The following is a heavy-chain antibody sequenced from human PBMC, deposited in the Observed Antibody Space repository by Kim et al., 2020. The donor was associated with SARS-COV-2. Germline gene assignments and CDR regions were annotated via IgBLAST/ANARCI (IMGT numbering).Heavy chain of an antibody. D-gene: IGHD1-1*01. CDR2: ISYDGSNK. CDR1: GFTFSSYA. CDR3: ARDPETGNPTSGGVDY. Sequence: GGSLRLSCAASGFTFSSYAMHWVRQAPGKGLEWVAVISYDGSNKYYVDSVKGRFTISRDNSKNTLYLQMNSLRAEDTAVYYCARDPETGNPTSGGVDYWGQGTLVTVSS. J-gene: IGHJ4*02. V-gene: IGHV3-30*04.